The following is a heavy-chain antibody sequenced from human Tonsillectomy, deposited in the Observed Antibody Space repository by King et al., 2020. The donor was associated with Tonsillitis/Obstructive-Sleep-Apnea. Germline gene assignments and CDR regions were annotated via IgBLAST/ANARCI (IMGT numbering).Heavy chain of an antibody. D-gene: IGHD1-14*01. CDR3: ARDDVVGRYIDS. Sequence: VQLVESGAEVKTPGASVRVSCKASGYTFTKYYIHWVRQARGQGLEWMGIINPSTGVTTYAQRFQGRVTMTSDTSATTVYLELSSLRSEDTAVYYCARDDVVGRYIDSWGQGTLFTVSS. V-gene: IGHV1-46*01. CDR1: GYTFTKYY. CDR2: INPSTGVT. J-gene: IGHJ4*02.